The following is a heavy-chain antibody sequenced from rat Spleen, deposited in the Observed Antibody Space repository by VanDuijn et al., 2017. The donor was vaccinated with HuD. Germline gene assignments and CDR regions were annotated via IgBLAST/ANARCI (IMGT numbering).Heavy chain of an antibody. CDR3: ARPTYYGYNPILHWFAY. Sequence: EVQLEESGGGLVQPGRSLKLSCAASGFIFSDYNMAWVRQVPTKGLEWVASIHTGGGYTYYRDSVKGRFTISRDNAKSTLYLQMDSLGSEDTATYYCARPTYYGYNPILHWFAYWGQGTLVTVSS. V-gene: IGHV5-25*01. CDR2: IHTGGGYT. D-gene: IGHD1-9*01. J-gene: IGHJ3*01. CDR1: GFIFSDYN.